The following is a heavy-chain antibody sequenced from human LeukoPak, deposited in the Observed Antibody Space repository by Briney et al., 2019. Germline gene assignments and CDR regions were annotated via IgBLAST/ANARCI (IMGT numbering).Heavy chain of an antibody. J-gene: IGHJ4*02. Sequence: GESLKISCKASGDSFTSHWIGWVCQMPGKGLEWMGIIYPGDSDTRYSPSFQGQVTISADKSISTAYLQWSTLQAPDTAMYYCARGDNSGWYFFDYWGQGTLVTVSS. CDR3: ARGDNSGWYFFDY. CDR1: GDSFTSHW. CDR2: IYPGDSDT. D-gene: IGHD6-19*01. V-gene: IGHV5-51*01.